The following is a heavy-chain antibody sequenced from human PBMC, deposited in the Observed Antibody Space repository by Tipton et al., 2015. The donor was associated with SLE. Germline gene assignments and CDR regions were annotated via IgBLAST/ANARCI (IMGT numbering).Heavy chain of an antibody. CDR3: ANAVAGSFDY. CDR1: GFTFSSYA. V-gene: IGHV3-23*01. CDR2: ISDSGSRT. J-gene: IGHJ4*02. D-gene: IGHD6-19*01. Sequence: SLRLSCAASGFTFSSYAMSWVRQAPGKGLEWVSFISDSGSRTDYADSVRGRFNISRDNSRNTLSLQMNSLRAEDTAVYYCANAVAGSFDYWGQGTLVTVSS.